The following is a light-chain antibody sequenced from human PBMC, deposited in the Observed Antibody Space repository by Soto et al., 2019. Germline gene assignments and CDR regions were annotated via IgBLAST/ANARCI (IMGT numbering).Light chain of an antibody. CDR3: QSYDSDLTYSFG. J-gene: IGLJ1*01. V-gene: IGLV1-40*01. CDR2: RDN. Sequence: QSVLTQPPSVSGARGRTVTISCTGSASNIGAGFNVHWYQHLPGSAPKLLIYRDNRRPSGVPDRFSGSESGTSASLAISGLQAEDECDYYCQSYDSDLTYSFGFGTGTKLTVL. CDR1: ASNIGAGFN.